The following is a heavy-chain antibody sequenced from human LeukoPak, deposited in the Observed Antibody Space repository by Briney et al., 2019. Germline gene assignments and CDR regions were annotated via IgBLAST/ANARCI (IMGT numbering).Heavy chain of an antibody. CDR1: GFTFGDYT. V-gene: IGHV3-49*04. D-gene: IGHD3-10*01. CDR2: IRSKTYGGTT. Sequence: GGSLRLSCRSSGFTFGDYTMSWVRQAPGKGLEWISFIRSKTYGGTTEYDASVKGRFTISRDDSQSIAYLQMNSLKTEDTAVYYCTRVPSGSYGYHYYGMDVWGQGTTVTVSS. J-gene: IGHJ6*02. CDR3: TRVPSGSYGYHYYGMDV.